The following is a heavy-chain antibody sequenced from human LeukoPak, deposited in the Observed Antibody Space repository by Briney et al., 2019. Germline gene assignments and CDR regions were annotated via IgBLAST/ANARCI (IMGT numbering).Heavy chain of an antibody. CDR2: ISWNSGSI. Sequence: SLRLSCAASGFTFDDYAMHWVRQAPGKGLEWVSGISWNSGSIGYADSVKGRFTISRDNAKNSLYLQMNSLRAEDTALYYCAKDLEAAGTDSFDYWGQGTLVTVSS. V-gene: IGHV3-9*01. J-gene: IGHJ4*02. D-gene: IGHD6-13*01. CDR3: AKDLEAAGTDSFDY. CDR1: GFTFDDYA.